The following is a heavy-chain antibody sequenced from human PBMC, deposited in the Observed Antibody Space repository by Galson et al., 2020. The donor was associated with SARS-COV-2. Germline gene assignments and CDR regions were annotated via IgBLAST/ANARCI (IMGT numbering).Heavy chain of an antibody. J-gene: IGHJ4*02. CDR2: IYWNDDK. CDR1: GFSLSTSGGG. Sequence: SGPTLVKPTQTLTLTCSFSGFSLSTSGGGVGWIRQPPGKALEWLALIYWNDDKKYSPSLKSRLTISGDTSKNQVVLTMTNMDPVDTGTYYCVTRTGRGVSGTASFDYWGQGTLVTVSS. D-gene: IGHD5-18*01. CDR3: VTRTGRGVSGTASFDY. V-gene: IGHV2-5*04.